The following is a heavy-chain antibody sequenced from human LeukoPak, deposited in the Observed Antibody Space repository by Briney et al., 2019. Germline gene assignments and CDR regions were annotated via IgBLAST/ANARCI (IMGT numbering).Heavy chain of an antibody. CDR3: TTDYIVDTTMGVFDY. V-gene: IGHV3-15*01. D-gene: IGHD5-18*01. CDR1: GFTFSNAR. CDR2: IKSKADGGTT. J-gene: IGHJ4*02. Sequence: GGSLRLSCAASGFTFSNARMSWVRQAPGKGLEWVGRIKSKADGGTTDYAAPVKGRFSISRDDSKNTLYLQMNSLKTEDTAVYYCTTDYIVDTTMGVFDYWGQGTLVTVSS.